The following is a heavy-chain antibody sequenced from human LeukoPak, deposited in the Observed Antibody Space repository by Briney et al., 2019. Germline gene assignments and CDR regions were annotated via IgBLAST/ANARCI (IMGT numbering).Heavy chain of an antibody. CDR1: GGTFSSYA. Sequence: ASVKVSCXASGGTFSSYAISWVRRAPGQGLEWMGRIIPIFGTANYAQKFQGRVTITTDESTSTAYMELSSLRSEDTAVYYCARGTKGGIVGATGAFDIWGQGTMVTVSS. J-gene: IGHJ3*02. CDR3: ARGTKGGIVGATGAFDI. D-gene: IGHD1-26*01. CDR2: IIPIFGTA. V-gene: IGHV1-69*05.